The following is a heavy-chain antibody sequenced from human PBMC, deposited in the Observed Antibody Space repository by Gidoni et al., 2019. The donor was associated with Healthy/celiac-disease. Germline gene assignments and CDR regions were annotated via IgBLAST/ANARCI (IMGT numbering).Heavy chain of an antibody. CDR2: IYYRGST. Sequence: QVQLQESGPGLVKPSETLSLTCTVSGGSISSYYWSWIRQPPGKGLEWIGYIYYRGSTNYNPALKSRVTISVDTSKNQFSLKLSSVTAADTAVYYCARFSIAVAGMSFDYWGQGTLVTVSS. D-gene: IGHD6-19*01. CDR1: GGSISSYY. CDR3: ARFSIAVAGMSFDY. V-gene: IGHV4-59*01. J-gene: IGHJ4*02.